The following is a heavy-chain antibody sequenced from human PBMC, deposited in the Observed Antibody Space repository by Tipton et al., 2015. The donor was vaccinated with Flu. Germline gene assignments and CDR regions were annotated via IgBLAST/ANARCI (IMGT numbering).Heavy chain of an antibody. V-gene: IGHV1-69*09. Sequence: QLVQSGAEVKNPGASVKISCKAFGSTSTDYYIHRVRQAPGQGLEWMGRIIPLLGVTKYAQNFQGRVAITADRSTSTAYLDLNSLRSDDTAVYYCARDRVNHYDTSESLRDDAFDIWGQGSVVTVSS. CDR2: IIPLLGVT. J-gene: IGHJ3*02. CDR3: ARDRVNHYDTSESLRDDAFDI. CDR1: GSTSTDYY. D-gene: IGHD3-22*01.